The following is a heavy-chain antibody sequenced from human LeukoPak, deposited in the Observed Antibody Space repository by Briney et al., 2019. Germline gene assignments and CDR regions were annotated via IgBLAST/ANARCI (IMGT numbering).Heavy chain of an antibody. V-gene: IGHV4-59*08. J-gene: IGHJ4*02. CDR2: IYYSGTT. Sequence: SETLSLTCTVSGGSISNYYWNWIRQPPGKGLELIGYIYYSGTTNYNPSLKSRVSMSVDTSKNQFSLKLSSVTAADTAVYYCARAEQLVSYYFDYWGRGTLVTVSS. CDR1: GGSISNYY. D-gene: IGHD6-13*01. CDR3: ARAEQLVSYYFDY.